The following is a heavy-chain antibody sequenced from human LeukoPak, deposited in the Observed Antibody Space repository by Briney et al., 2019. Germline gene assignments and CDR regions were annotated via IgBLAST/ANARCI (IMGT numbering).Heavy chain of an antibody. D-gene: IGHD4-17*01. Sequence: PGGSLRLSCAASGFTFSSYGMHWVRQAPGKGLGWVAVISYDGSNKYYADSVKGRFTISRDNSKNTLYLQTNSLRAEDTAVYYCAKEDPPAPGWTTVTTLDYWGQGTLVTVSS. V-gene: IGHV3-30*18. CDR2: ISYDGSNK. CDR1: GFTFSSYG. CDR3: AKEDPPAPGWTTVTTLDY. J-gene: IGHJ4*02.